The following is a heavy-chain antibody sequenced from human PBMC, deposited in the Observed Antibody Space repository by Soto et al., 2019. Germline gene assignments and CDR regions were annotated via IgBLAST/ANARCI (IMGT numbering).Heavy chain of an antibody. Sequence: EVQLLESGGGLVQRGGSLRLSCAGSGFTFSLYAMSWVRQAPGKGLEWVAGISGGGGSTDYADSVKGRFTITRDNSNNTLYLQVNSLRAEDTAVYYCAQILSRGFLGYGIEDWGQGTTVIVSS. CDR2: ISGGGGST. CDR1: GFTFSLYA. CDR3: AQILSRGFLGYGIED. J-gene: IGHJ6*02. V-gene: IGHV3-23*01.